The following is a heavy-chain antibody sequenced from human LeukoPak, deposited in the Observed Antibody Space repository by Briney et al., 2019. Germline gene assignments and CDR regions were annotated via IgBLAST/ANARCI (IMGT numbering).Heavy chain of an antibody. D-gene: IGHD2-15*01. CDR3: ARIPYCSGGSCYALEYYFDY. CDR1: GGSISSGGYY. CDR2: IYCSGST. J-gene: IGHJ4*02. Sequence: SETLSLTCTVSGGSISSGGYYWSWIRQHPGKGLEWIGYIYCSGSTYYNPSLKSRVTISVDTSKNQFSLKLSSVTAADTAVYYCARIPYCSGGSCYALEYYFDYWGQGTLVTVSS. V-gene: IGHV4-31*03.